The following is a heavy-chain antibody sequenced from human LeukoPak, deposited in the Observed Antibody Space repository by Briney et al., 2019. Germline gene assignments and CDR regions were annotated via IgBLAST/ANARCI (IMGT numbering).Heavy chain of an antibody. V-gene: IGHV3-48*02. CDR3: ARVWQDYSGVDY. CDR2: ISGSGSSI. CDR1: GFTFSSYS. J-gene: IGHJ4*02. Sequence: GGSLRLSCTASGFTFSSYSMNWVRQAPGKGLEWVSYISGSGSSIYYADSVKGRFAISRDNAKSSLYLQMNSLRDEDTAVYYCARVWQDYSGVDYWGQGTLVTVSS. D-gene: IGHD2-21*01.